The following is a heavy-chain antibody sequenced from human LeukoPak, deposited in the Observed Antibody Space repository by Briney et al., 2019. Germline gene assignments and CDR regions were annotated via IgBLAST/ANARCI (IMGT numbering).Heavy chain of an antibody. J-gene: IGHJ4*02. CDR2: IAYSEST. CDR1: GGSISSSSYY. D-gene: IGHD2-15*01. Sequence: SGTLSLTCTVSGGSISSSSYYWVWIRQPPGKGLEWIGSIAYSESTYYNPSLKSRVTISVDTSKNQFSLKLSSVTAADTAVYYCARHRYCSGGSCSLRYFDYWGQGTLVSVSA. V-gene: IGHV4-39*01. CDR3: ARHRYCSGGSCSLRYFDY.